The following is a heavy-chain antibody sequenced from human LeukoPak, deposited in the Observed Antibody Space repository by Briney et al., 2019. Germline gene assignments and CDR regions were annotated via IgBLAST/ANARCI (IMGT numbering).Heavy chain of an antibody. CDR2: IKQDGSEK. Sequence: GGSLRLSCAASGFTFSSYWMNWVRQAPGKGLEWVANIKQDGSEKYYVDSVKGRFTISRDNAKNSLYLQMNSLRPEDTAVYYCAKDQGYCSGTGCYSMDYWGQGTLVTVSS. CDR3: AKDQGYCSGTGCYSMDY. V-gene: IGHV3-7*01. J-gene: IGHJ4*02. D-gene: IGHD2-15*01. CDR1: GFTFSSYW.